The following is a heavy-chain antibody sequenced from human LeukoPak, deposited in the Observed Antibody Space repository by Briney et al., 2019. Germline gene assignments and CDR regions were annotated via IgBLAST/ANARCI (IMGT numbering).Heavy chain of an antibody. D-gene: IGHD2-8*01. CDR1: GYTLTELS. J-gene: IGHJ4*02. V-gene: IGHV1-24*01. Sequence: ASVKVSCKVSGYTLTELSMHWVRQAPGKGLEWMGGFDPEDGETIYAQKFQGRVTMTRDTSISTAYMELSRLRSDDTAVYYCARGRMGASGPDYWGQGTLVTVSS. CDR3: ARGRMGASGPDY. CDR2: FDPEDGET.